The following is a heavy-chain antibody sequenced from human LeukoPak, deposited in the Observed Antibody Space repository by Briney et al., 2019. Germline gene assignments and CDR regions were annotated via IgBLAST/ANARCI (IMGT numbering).Heavy chain of an antibody. J-gene: IGHJ6*02. CDR3: AKGGGLYDIFTSYYYYGMDV. V-gene: IGHV3-23*01. CDR2: ISGSGGDT. CDR1: GFTFSSYA. Sequence: PGGSLRLSCAASGFTFSSYAMTWVRQAPGKGLEWVSGISGSGGDTYNADSVKGRFTISRDNSKNTLYLQMNSLRAEDTAVYYCAKGGGLYDIFTSYYYYGMDVWGQGTTVTVSS. D-gene: IGHD3-9*01.